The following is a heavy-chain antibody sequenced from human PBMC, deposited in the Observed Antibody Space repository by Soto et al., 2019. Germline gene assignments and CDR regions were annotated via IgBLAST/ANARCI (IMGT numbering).Heavy chain of an antibody. J-gene: IGHJ6*02. CDR2: IYSNGDT. CDR1: SESMNSGGYY. Sequence: PSETLSLTCSVSSESMNSGGYYWSWIRQHPGKGLEWIGYIYSNGDTYYNPSLKSRVTISVDTSKNQFSLNLTSVTAADTAVYYCARRGGSSSGYYYYAMDVWGQGTTVT. CDR3: ARRGGSSSGYYYYAMDV. D-gene: IGHD6-6*01. V-gene: IGHV4-31*03.